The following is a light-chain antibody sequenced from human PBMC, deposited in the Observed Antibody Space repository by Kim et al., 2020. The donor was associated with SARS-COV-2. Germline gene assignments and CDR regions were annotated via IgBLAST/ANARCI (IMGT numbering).Light chain of an antibody. CDR3: QAWDSSTV. J-gene: IGLJ3*02. CDR2: QDS. V-gene: IGLV3-1*01. CDR1: KLGDKY. Sequence: SYELTQPPSVSVSPGQTASITCSGDKLGDKYACWYQQKPGQSPVLVIYQDSKRPSGIPERFSGSNSGNTATLTISGTQAMDEADYYCQAWDSSTVFG.